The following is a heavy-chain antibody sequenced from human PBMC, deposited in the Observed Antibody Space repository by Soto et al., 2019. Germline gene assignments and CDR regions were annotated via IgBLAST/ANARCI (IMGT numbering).Heavy chain of an antibody. Sequence: SETLSLTCTVSGASINDFYWSWIRQTPGKGLEWVGFMYYSETTKYNPSLKGRVNMSLDRSKNQITLHLQSVTAADTAVYYCARTNSRAWNKLEYKWFDPWGQGTQVTVSS. V-gene: IGHV4-59*01. CDR1: GASINDFY. CDR3: ARTNSRAWNKLEYKWFDP. CDR2: MYYSETT. D-gene: IGHD3-3*01. J-gene: IGHJ5*02.